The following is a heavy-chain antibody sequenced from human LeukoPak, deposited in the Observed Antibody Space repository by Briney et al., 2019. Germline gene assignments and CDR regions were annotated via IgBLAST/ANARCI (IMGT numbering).Heavy chain of an antibody. Sequence: GGSLRLSCAASGFTFSRASMNWVRQAPGKGLEWVSSISSVSSYIYYTDSVKGRFTISRDNAKNSLYLQMNSLRAEDTAVYYCAREDYYYYYMDVWGKGTTVTVSS. CDR2: ISSVSSYI. V-gene: IGHV3-21*01. J-gene: IGHJ6*03. CDR3: AREDYYYYYMDV. CDR1: GFTFSRAS.